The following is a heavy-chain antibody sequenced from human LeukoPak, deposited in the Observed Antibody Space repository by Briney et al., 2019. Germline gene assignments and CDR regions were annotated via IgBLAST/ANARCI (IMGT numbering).Heavy chain of an antibody. CDR2: ISYDGSNK. D-gene: IGHD3-10*01. V-gene: IGHV3-30*04. Sequence: GGSLRLSCAASGFTFSSYAMTWVRQAPGKGLEGVAVISYDGSNKYYADSVKGRFTISRDNSKNTLYLQMNSLRAEDTAVYYCAIDKGSRFDYYGMDVWGKGPTVTVSS. J-gene: IGHJ6*04. CDR3: AIDKGSRFDYYGMDV. CDR1: GFTFSSYA.